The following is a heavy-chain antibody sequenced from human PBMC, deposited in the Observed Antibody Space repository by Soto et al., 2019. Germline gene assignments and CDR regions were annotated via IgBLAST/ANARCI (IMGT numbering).Heavy chain of an antibody. CDR1: GFTFISYA. V-gene: IGHV3-23*01. J-gene: IGHJ4*02. CDR3: AKFFVETGGSSGWPWTFHY. CDR2: ISGSGGTT. D-gene: IGHD6-25*01. Sequence: EVQLLESGGGLVQPGRSLRLSCAASGFTFISYAMSWVRQPPGKGLEWVSAISGSGGTTYYAASVKGRFTISRDNSKKTLLLQMNSLRAEDTAVYYCAKFFVETGGSSGWPWTFHYWGQGTLVTVSS.